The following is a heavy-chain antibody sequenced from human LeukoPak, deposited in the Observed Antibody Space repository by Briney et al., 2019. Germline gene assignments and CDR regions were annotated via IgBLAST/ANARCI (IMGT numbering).Heavy chain of an antibody. D-gene: IGHD5-12*01. CDR1: GGSISSGSYY. J-gene: IGHJ6*03. CDR2: IYTSGST. CDR3: ARDREDIVATHYYYYMDV. V-gene: IGHV4-61*02. Sequence: SQTLSLTCTVSGGSISSGSYYWSWIRQPAGKGLEWIGRIYTSGSTNYNPSLKSRVTISVDTSKNQFSLKLSSVTAADTAVHYCARDREDIVATHYYYYMDVWGKGTTVTVSS.